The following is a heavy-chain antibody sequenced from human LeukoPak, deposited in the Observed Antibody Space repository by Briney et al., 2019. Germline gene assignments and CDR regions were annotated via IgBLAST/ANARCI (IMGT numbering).Heavy chain of an antibody. CDR1: GFTFSSYA. V-gene: IGHV3-64*01. CDR2: ISSNGGST. J-gene: IGHJ6*02. CDR3: ARDSRPRYYYYGMGV. Sequence: GGSLRLSCAASGFTFSSYAMHWVRQAPGKGLEYVSAISSNGGSTYYANSVKGRFTISRDNSKNTLYLQMGSLRAEDMAVYYCARDSRPRYYYYGMGVWGQGTTVTVSS. D-gene: IGHD6-13*01.